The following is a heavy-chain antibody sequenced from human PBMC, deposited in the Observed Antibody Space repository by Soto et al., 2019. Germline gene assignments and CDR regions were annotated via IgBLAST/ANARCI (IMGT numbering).Heavy chain of an antibody. D-gene: IGHD3-16*01. J-gene: IGHJ3*01. V-gene: IGHV3-11*03. Sequence: GSLRLSCVGSGFNFSDHYMSWVRQAPGKGLEWLSYISVSGDYKNYAGSVQGRFSVSRDNARNSLYLEMSSLRVEDTAVYYCARPPHVFEPFDVWGQGSMVTVSS. CDR1: GFNFSDHY. CDR2: ISVSGDYK. CDR3: ARPPHVFEPFDV.